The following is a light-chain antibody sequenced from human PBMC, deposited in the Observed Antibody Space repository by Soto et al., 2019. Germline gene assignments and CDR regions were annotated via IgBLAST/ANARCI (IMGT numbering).Light chain of an antibody. CDR1: QSVSSY. CDR2: DAS. Sequence: EIVLTQSPATLSLSPGERATLSCRASQSVSSYLAWYQQKPGQAPRLLIYDASNRAPGIPARFSGSGSGTDFPLTIRSLEPEDFAVYYCQQRSNWPLTFGPGTQVDIK. J-gene: IGKJ3*01. CDR3: QQRSNWPLT. V-gene: IGKV3-11*01.